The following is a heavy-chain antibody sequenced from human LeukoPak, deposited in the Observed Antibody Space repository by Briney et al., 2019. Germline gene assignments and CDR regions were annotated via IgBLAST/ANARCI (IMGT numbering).Heavy chain of an antibody. V-gene: IGHV4-39*07. CDR1: GGSISSSSYY. Sequence: SETLSLTCTVSGGSISSSSYYWGWIRQPPGKGLEWIGTIYYSGRTYYNPTLKSRVTISVDTSKNQFSLRLTSVTAADTAVYYCARDQSGAYADYWGQGTLVTVSS. D-gene: IGHD1-26*01. J-gene: IGHJ4*02. CDR2: IYYSGRT. CDR3: ARDQSGAYADY.